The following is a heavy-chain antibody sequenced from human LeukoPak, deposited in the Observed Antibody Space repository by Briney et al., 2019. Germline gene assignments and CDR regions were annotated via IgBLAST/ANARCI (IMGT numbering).Heavy chain of an antibody. J-gene: IGHJ5*02. D-gene: IGHD6-6*01. CDR2: TYYRSKWYN. V-gene: IGHV6-1*01. Sequence: SQTLSLTCAISGDSVSSNSAAWNWIRQSPSRGLEWLGRTYYRSKWYNDYAVSVKSRITINPDTSKNQFSLQLNSVTPEDTAVYYCARDLTDAPRWQLGVQEGWFDPWGQGTLVTVSS. CDR1: GDSVSSNSAA. CDR3: ARDLTDAPRWQLGVQEGWFDP.